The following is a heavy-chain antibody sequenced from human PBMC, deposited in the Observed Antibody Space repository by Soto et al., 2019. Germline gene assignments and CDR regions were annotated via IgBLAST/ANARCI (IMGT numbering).Heavy chain of an antibody. CDR2: IIPIFGTA. D-gene: IGHD3-10*01. Sequence: QVQLVQSGAEVKKPESSVKVSCKASGGTFSSYAISWVRQAPGQALEWMGGIIPIFGTANYAQKFQGRVTITADKSTSTAYMELSSLRSDDTAMYYCARLSRSTMVRGVIGAFDIWGQGTMVTVSS. V-gene: IGHV1-69*06. J-gene: IGHJ3*02. CDR1: GGTFSSYA. CDR3: ARLSRSTMVRGVIGAFDI.